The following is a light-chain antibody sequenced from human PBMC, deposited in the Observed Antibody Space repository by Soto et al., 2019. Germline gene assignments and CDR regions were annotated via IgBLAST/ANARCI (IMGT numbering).Light chain of an antibody. V-gene: IGKV1-27*01. CDR2: DAS. Sequence: DIQMTQSPSSLSASVGDRVTITCRASQGISNYLAWYQQKPGKDPKLLIYDASTLQSGVPSRFSGSGSGTDFTLTISTLQTDDVATYYCQKYNSAPWTFGQGTKVEIK. CDR1: QGISNY. J-gene: IGKJ1*01. CDR3: QKYNSAPWT.